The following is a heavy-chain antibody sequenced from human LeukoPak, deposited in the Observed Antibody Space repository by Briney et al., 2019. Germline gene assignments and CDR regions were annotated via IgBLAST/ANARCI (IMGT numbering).Heavy chain of an antibody. CDR3: ARDLGGYDFGYFNY. J-gene: IGHJ4*02. CDR2: ISSSSSYI. Sequence: ISSSSSYIYYADSVKGRFTISRDNAKNSLYLQMNSLRAEDTAVYYCARDLGGYDFGYFNYWGQGTLVTVSS. V-gene: IGHV3-21*01. D-gene: IGHD5-12*01.